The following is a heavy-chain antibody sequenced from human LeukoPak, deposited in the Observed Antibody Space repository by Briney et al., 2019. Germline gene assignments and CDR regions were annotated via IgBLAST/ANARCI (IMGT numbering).Heavy chain of an antibody. J-gene: IGHJ5*02. D-gene: IGHD6-13*01. CDR2: ISSSGTTI. V-gene: IGHV3-11*04. Sequence: GGSLRPSCAASEFTFSDYYMSWIRQAPGKGLEWLSYISSSGTTIYYADSVKGRFTISRDNAKNSLYLQMNRLRGEDTAVYYCARGYSSSWYFNWFDPWGQGTLVTVSS. CDR1: EFTFSDYY. CDR3: ARGYSSSWYFNWFDP.